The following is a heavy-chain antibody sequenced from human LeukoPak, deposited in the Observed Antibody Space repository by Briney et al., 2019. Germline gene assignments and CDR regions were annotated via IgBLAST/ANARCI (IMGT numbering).Heavy chain of an antibody. D-gene: IGHD3-3*01. CDR2: INPNSGGT. J-gene: IGHJ4*02. CDR3: ATSRYYDFWSGYSIDY. Sequence: ASVKVSCKASGYTFTGYYMHWVRQSPGQGLEGMGWINPNSGGTNYAQKFQGRVTMTRDTSISTAYMELSRLRSDDTAVYYCATSRYYDFWSGYSIDYWGQGTLVTVSS. V-gene: IGHV1-2*02. CDR1: GYTFTGYY.